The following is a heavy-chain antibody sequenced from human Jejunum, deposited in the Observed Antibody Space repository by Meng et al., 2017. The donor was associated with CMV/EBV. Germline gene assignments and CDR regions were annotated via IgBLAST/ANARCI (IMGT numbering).Heavy chain of an antibody. D-gene: IGHD6-19*01. J-gene: IGHJ4*02. Sequence: VSAGSIDASCWAWIRQSPGKGLEWIGHVYSSGTTSSNPSLSSRVTISLDTSRRQFSLRLNSVTAADTAVYYCARFHWLVYYFDHWGQGALGTVSS. CDR2: VYSSGTT. CDR3: ARFHWLVYYFDH. V-gene: IGHV4-59*01. CDR1: AGSIDASC.